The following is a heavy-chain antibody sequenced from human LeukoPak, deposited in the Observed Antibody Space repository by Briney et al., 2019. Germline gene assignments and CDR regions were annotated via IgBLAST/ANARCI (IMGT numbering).Heavy chain of an antibody. V-gene: IGHV3-30*18. Sequence: GGSLRLSCAASGFTFSSYGMHWVRQAPGKGLEWVAVISYDGSNKYYADSVKGRFTISRDNSKNTLYLQMNSLRAEDTAVYYCAKDPGTGSGWSKYYFDYWGQGTLVTVSS. CDR1: GFTFSSYG. J-gene: IGHJ4*02. CDR3: AKDPGTGSGWSKYYFDY. CDR2: ISYDGSNK. D-gene: IGHD6-19*01.